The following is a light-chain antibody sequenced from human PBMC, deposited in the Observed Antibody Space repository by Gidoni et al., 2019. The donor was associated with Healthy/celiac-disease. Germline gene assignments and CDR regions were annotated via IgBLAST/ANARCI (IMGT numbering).Light chain of an antibody. CDR1: QSLLHSNGYNY. V-gene: IGKV2-28*01. CDR2: LGS. J-gene: IGKJ3*01. CDR3: MQALQTPPFT. Sequence: DIVMTQSPLSLPVTPGEPASIPCRSSQSLLHSNGYNYLDWYLQKTAQSPQLLIYLGSNRASGVPDRCSGSGSGTDFTLKISRVEAEDVGVYYCMQALQTPPFTFGPXTKVDIK.